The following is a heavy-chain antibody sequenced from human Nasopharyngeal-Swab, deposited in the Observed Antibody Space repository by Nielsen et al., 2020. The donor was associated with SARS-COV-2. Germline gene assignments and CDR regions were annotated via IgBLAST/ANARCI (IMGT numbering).Heavy chain of an antibody. Sequence: SETLSLTCTVSGGSISSGGCYWSWIRQHPGKGLEWIGYIYYSGSTYYNPSLKSRVTISVDTSKNQFSLKLSSVTAADTAVYYCARYWVRYYDILTGYSSAFGMDVWGQGTTVTVSS. D-gene: IGHD3-9*01. CDR3: ARYWVRYYDILTGYSSAFGMDV. CDR2: IYYSGST. V-gene: IGHV4-31*03. J-gene: IGHJ6*02. CDR1: GGSISSGGCY.